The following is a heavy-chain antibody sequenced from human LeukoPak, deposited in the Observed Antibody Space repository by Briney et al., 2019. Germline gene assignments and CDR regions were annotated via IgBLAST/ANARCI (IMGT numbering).Heavy chain of an antibody. Sequence: GGSLRLSCAASGFTFSGDAMSWGRQAPGKGLGWGSAISGSGGSTYYADSVKGRFTISRDNSKNTLYLQMNSLRAEDTAVYHCAKRSPWTTVVTPGYYFDYWGQGTLVTVSS. J-gene: IGHJ4*02. CDR1: GFTFSGDA. D-gene: IGHD4-23*01. V-gene: IGHV3-23*01. CDR2: ISGSGGST. CDR3: AKRSPWTTVVTPGYYFDY.